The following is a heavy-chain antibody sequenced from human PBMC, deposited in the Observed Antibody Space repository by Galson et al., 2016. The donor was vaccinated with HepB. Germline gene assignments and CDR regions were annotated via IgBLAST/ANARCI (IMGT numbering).Heavy chain of an antibody. V-gene: IGHV1-69*13. Sequence: SVKVSCKASGAILSSYAISWVRQAPGQGLEWMGGIIPISPTPHYAQKFQGRLTISADEYTGTGYMELSSLRSDDTAVYYCARDPYYYDPTVLGADYWGQGTLVTVSS. CDR2: IIPISPTP. D-gene: IGHD3-22*01. CDR1: GAILSSYA. CDR3: ARDPYYYDPTVLGADY. J-gene: IGHJ4*02.